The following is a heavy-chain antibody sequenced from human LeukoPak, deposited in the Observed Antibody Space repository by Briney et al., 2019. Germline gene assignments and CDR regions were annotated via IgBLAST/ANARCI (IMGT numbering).Heavy chain of an antibody. CDR3: ARGSVPVVAMNAFHI. D-gene: IGHD2-8*02. CDR1: GFIFSSHG. J-gene: IGHJ3*02. Sequence: GGSLRLSCAASGFIFSSHGMNWVRHAPGKGLEWVSGISPSGDITYYADSVKGRFTISRDNSKNTLSLQMNSLRAEDTAVYYCARGSVPVVAMNAFHIWGQGTMVTVSS. V-gene: IGHV3-23*01. CDR2: ISPSGDIT.